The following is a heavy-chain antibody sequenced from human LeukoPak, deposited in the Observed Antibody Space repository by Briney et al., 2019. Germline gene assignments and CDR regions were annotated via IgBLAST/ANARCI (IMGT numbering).Heavy chain of an antibody. J-gene: IGHJ4*02. V-gene: IGHV3-30*03. CDR3: ARGSPENDY. CDR2: ISYDGSNK. Sequence: GGSLRLSCAASGFTFSSYSMNWVRQAPGKGLEWVAVISYDGSNKYYADSVKGRFTISRDNAKNTLYLQMNSLRAEDTAVYYCARGSPENDYWGQGTLVTVSS. CDR1: GFTFSSYS. D-gene: IGHD1-26*01.